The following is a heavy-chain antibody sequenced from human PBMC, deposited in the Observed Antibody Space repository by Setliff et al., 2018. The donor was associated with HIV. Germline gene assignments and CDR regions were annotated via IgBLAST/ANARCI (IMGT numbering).Heavy chain of an antibody. J-gene: IGHJ4*02. V-gene: IGHV3-23*01. D-gene: IGHD6-13*01. CDR3: ARARPRQLVSSTPPYYFDY. Sequence: GGSLRLSCASSGFTFSTYAMSWVRQAPGKGLEWVSSISASGGSKYYADSVKGRFTISRDNSKNTLYLQMSSLRAADTAVYYCARARPRQLVSSTPPYYFDYWGQGTLVTVSS. CDR1: GFTFSTYA. CDR2: ISASGGSK.